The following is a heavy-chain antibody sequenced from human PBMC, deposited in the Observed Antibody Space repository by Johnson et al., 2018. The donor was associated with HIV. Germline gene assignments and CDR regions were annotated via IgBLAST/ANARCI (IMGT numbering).Heavy chain of an antibody. J-gene: IGHJ3*02. CDR3: ARQGGANDAFDI. V-gene: IGHV3-13*01. CDR2: LATAGDT. D-gene: IGHD1-26*01. Sequence: VPLVESGGGLVRPGGSLIISCGASGFTFRSYDIHWVSQATRKGLEPVSALATAGDTYYPGSVNGRFTISRENAKNSLYLQMYSLSAGDTAVYYCARQGGANDAFDIWGQGTMVTVSS. CDR1: GFTFRSYD.